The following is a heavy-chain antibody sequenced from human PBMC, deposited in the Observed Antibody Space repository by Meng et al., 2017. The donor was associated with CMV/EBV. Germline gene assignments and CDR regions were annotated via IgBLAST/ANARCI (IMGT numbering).Heavy chain of an antibody. CDR1: GVSIRTHY. J-gene: IGHJ4*02. CDR2: IHYTGRA. CDR3: AERGGGY. Sequence: LQQSGPGLVKLSETLSLTFRFVGVSIRTHYGSWVRHTPGKGLEWIASIHYTGRADYSPSLKSRLTISVDTSDSQLSLKLSSVTPADTAMYYCAERGGGYWGQGILVTVSS. D-gene: IGHD1-1*01. V-gene: IGHV4-59*11.